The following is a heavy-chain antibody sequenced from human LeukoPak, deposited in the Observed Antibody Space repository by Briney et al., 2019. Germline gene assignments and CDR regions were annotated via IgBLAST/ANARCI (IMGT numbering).Heavy chain of an antibody. V-gene: IGHV4-4*07. D-gene: IGHD4-17*01. Sequence: SETLSLTCTVSGGSISSYYWSWIRQPAGKGLEWIGRIYTSGSTNYNPSLKSRVTMSVDTSKNQFSLKLSSVTAADTAVYYCARVRDDYGDYVWFDPWGQGTLVTVSS. CDR3: ARVRDDYGDYVWFDP. CDR2: IYTSGST. J-gene: IGHJ5*02. CDR1: GGSISSYY.